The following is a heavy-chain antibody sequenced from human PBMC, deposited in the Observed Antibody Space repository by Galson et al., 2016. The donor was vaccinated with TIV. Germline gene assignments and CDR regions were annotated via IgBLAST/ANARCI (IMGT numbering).Heavy chain of an antibody. CDR3: AKQLDFAQRVLDAFHI. D-gene: IGHD5-24*01. Sequence: QSGAEVKKPGESLKISCKGSGYSFTSYWIAWVRQMPGKGLELMGVIHPGDSDTRYSTSFQGQVSISADRSISTAYIQWSSLKASDPAMYYCAKQLDFAQRVLDAFHIWGQGTLLTVSS. CDR1: GYSFTSYW. V-gene: IGHV5-51*01. CDR2: IHPGDSDT. J-gene: IGHJ3*02.